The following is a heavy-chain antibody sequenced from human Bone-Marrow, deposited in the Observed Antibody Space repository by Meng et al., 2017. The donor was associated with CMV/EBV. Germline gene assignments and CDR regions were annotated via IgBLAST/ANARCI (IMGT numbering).Heavy chain of an antibody. J-gene: IGHJ4*02. Sequence: GESLKISCAASGFTFSSYAMSWVRQAPGKGLEWVSAISGSGGSTYYADSVKGRFTISRDNSKNTLYLQMNSLRAEDTAVYYCARDESRDGYNLPHWGQGTLVPVSS. CDR2: ISGSGGST. V-gene: IGHV3-23*01. CDR3: ARDESRDGYNLPH. D-gene: IGHD5-24*01. CDR1: GFTFSSYA.